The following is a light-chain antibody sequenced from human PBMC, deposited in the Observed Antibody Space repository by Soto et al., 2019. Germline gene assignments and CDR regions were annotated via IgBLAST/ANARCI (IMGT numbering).Light chain of an antibody. CDR1: SSDIGGYDY. CDR2: EVS. J-gene: IGLJ1*01. V-gene: IGLV2-14*01. Sequence: QSALTQPDSVSGSPGQSITISCTGTSSDIGGYDYVSWYQQHPGKVPKLMIFEVSNRPSGVSYRFSGSKSGNTASLTISGLQAEDEADYYCSSYTGSSTLYVFGTGTQLTVL. CDR3: SSYTGSSTLYV.